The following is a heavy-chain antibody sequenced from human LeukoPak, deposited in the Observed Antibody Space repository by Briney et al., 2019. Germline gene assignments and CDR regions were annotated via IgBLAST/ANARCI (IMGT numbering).Heavy chain of an antibody. J-gene: IGHJ6*02. CDR2: ISGSGGST. V-gene: IGHV3-23*01. D-gene: IGHD3-10*01. Sequence: GGSLRLSCAASGFTISNYAMSWVRQAPGKGLEWVSVISGSGGSTYYADSVEGRFTISRDNSKDTLYLQMNSLRAEDTAVYYCAKDLGYGSGDFYYYGLDVWGQGTTVTVSS. CDR3: AKDLGYGSGDFYYYGLDV. CDR1: GFTISNYA.